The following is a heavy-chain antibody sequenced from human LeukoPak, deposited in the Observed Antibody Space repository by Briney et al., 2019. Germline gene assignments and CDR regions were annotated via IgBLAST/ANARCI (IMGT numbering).Heavy chain of an antibody. CDR3: AKDRVGAYREGDC. J-gene: IGHJ4*02. CDR1: GFTFSSYS. D-gene: IGHD1-26*01. CDR2: ISGSGGST. Sequence: GGSLRLSCAASGFTFSSYSMSWVRQAPGKGLEWVSAISGSGGSTYYADSVKGRFTISRDNSKNTLYLQMNSLRAEDTAVYYCAKDRVGAYREGDCWGQGTLVTVSS. V-gene: IGHV3-23*01.